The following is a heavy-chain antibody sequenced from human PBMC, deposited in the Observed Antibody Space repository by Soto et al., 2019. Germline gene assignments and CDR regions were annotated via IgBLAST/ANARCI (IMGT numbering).Heavy chain of an antibody. CDR2: ISAYNGNT. V-gene: IGHV1-18*01. D-gene: IGHD3-16*02. J-gene: IGHJ4*02. Sequence: ASVKVSCKTAGYTFTSYGISWVRQAPGQGLEWMGWISAYNGNTDYAQKVQGRVTMTTDTSTTTVYMELRSLRSDDTAVYYCARLSGDYIWGSCRPYYFDYWGQGTLVTVSS. CDR1: GYTFTSYG. CDR3: ARLSGDYIWGSCRPYYFDY.